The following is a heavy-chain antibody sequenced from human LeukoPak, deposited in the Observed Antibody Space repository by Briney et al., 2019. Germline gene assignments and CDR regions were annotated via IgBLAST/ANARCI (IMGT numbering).Heavy chain of an antibody. V-gene: IGHV4-39*01. Sequence: SETLSLTCTVSGGSISSSSYYWGWIRQPPGKGLEWIGSIYYSGSTYYNPSLKSRVTISVDTSKNQFSLKLSSVTAADTAVYYCARQKPHPKDYYYGMDVWGQGTTVTVSS. CDR1: GGSISSSSYY. CDR3: ARQKPHPKDYYYGMDV. J-gene: IGHJ6*02. CDR2: IYYSGST. D-gene: IGHD1-14*01.